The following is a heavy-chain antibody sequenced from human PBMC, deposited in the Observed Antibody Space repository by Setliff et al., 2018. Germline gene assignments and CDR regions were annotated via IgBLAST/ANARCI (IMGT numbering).Heavy chain of an antibody. V-gene: IGHV1-2*06. J-gene: IGHJ4*02. CDR1: GYTFTGYY. Sequence: ASVKVSCKASGYTFTGYYMYWVRQAPGQGLEWMGRINPNSGGTNYAQKFQGRVTMTRDTSISTVYMELSRLISDDTAVYYCARGALYYDSSGYYPDYWGQGTLVTVSS. CDR2: INPNSGGT. CDR3: ARGALYYDSSGYYPDY. D-gene: IGHD3-22*01.